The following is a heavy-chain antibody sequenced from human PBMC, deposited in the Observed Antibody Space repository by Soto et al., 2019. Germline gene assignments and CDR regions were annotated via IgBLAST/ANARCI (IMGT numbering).Heavy chain of an antibody. CDR3: AKDGRGSGSHYNSFGY. J-gene: IGHJ4*02. D-gene: IGHD3-10*01. Sequence: EVQLVESGGGLIQPGGSLKLSCAASGFTVGNNYMSWVRQAPGKGLEWVSLIYSTGTTKCVDSVKGRFTVSRDNAKNTLYLQMNSLRAEDTAVYYCAKDGRGSGSHYNSFGYWGQGTLVTVSS. CDR1: GFTVGNNY. CDR2: IYSTGTT. V-gene: IGHV3-53*01.